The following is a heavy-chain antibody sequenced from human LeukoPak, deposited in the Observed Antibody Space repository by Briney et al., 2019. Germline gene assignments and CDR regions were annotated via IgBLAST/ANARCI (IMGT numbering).Heavy chain of an antibody. CDR2: IKQDGSVK. CDR1: GFTFTSYW. Sequence: GGSLRLSCAASGFTFTSYWMTWVRQTPGKGLEWVANIKQDGSVKNYVDSLRGRFTISRDNAKDSLYLQMNSLRAEDTAVYFCARNYYYRFDYWGQGTLVAVSS. J-gene: IGHJ4*02. CDR3: ARNYYYRFDY. D-gene: IGHD3-10*01. V-gene: IGHV3-7*01.